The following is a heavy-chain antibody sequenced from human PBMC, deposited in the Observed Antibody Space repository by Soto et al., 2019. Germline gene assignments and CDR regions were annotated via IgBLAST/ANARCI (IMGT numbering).Heavy chain of an antibody. Sequence: DTLSLTSPGAGFSISSYYWIWIRPPPGKGLEWIGYIYYSGITNYNPSLKSRVTISVDTSKNQFSLKLSSVTAADTAVYYCARVTPLGGYDYWGQGTRVNVSA. V-gene: IGHV4-59*01. J-gene: IGHJ4*02. CDR2: IYYSGIT. D-gene: IGHD2-15*01. CDR3: ARVTPLGGYDY. CDR1: GFSISSYY.